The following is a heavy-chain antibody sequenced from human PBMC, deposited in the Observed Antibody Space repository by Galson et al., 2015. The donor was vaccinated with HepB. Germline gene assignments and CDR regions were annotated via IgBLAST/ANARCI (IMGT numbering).Heavy chain of an antibody. V-gene: IGHV4-59*01. CDR1: GGSISSYY. J-gene: IGHJ4*02. D-gene: IGHD1-14*01. CDR3: ARGGLAEDY. CDR2: IYYSGST. Sequence: SETLSLTCTVSGGSISSYYWSWIRQPPGKGLEWIGYIYYSGSTNYNPSFKSRVTMSVDTSKNQISLRMNSVTAADTAVYYCARGGLAEDYWGQGTLVTVSS.